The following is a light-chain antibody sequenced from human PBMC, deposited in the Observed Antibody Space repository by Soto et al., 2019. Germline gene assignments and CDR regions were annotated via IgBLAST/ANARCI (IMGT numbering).Light chain of an antibody. V-gene: IGLV2-23*02. CDR1: SSDVGNYNL. CDR2: EVS. J-gene: IGLJ1*01. Sequence: QSVLTQPASVSGSPGQSITISCTGTSSDVGNYNLVSWYQHHPGKAPKLMIYEVSKRPSGVSNRFSGSKSGDTASLTISGLQAADEADYYCCSYAGSNYVFGTGTKLTVL. CDR3: CSYAGSNYV.